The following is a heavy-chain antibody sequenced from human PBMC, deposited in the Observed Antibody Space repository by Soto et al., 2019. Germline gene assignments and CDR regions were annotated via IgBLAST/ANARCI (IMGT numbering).Heavy chain of an antibody. Sequence: QEQLVESGGGVVQAGRSLRLSCAASGFTFNFFGRHWVRQAPGKGLEWVAVISYDGREKYYADSVKGRFTMSRDNSKNMVYLEMSSLRPEDTSVYYCAKERRYSFDAFDIWGHGTMVTVSS. CDR2: ISYDGREK. D-gene: IGHD5-12*01. V-gene: IGHV3-30*18. CDR1: GFTFNFFG. J-gene: IGHJ3*02. CDR3: AKERRYSFDAFDI.